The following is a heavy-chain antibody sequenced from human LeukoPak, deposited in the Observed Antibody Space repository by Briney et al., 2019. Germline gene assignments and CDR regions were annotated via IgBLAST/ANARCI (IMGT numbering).Heavy chain of an antibody. CDR3: AKDRAPSSGYTSGWPLYGIDV. J-gene: IGHJ6*02. Sequence: GGSLRLSCAASGFTFSSYGMHWVRQAPGKGLEWVAVISHDGSYKYYADSVKGRFTFSRDNSKNTLYLQMNSLRTEDTTIYYCAKDRAPSSGYTSGWPLYGIDVWGQGTTVTVSS. CDR2: ISHDGSYK. D-gene: IGHD6-19*01. V-gene: IGHV3-30*18. CDR1: GFTFSSYG.